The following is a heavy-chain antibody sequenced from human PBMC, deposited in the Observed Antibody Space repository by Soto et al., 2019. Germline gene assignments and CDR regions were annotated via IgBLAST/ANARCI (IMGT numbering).Heavy chain of an antibody. V-gene: IGHV3-21*01. Sequence: GSLRLSCAASGFTFSSYSMNWVRQAPGKGLEWVSSISSSSSYIYYADSVKGRFTISRDNAKNSLYLQMNSLRAEDTAVYYCARGYNSGYSYGHQYYFDYWGQGTLVTVSS. D-gene: IGHD5-18*01. J-gene: IGHJ4*02. CDR2: ISSSSSYI. CDR3: ARGYNSGYSYGHQYYFDY. CDR1: GFTFSSYS.